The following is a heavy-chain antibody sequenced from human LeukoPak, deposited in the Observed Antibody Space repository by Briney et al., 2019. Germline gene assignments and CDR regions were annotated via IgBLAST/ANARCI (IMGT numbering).Heavy chain of an antibody. V-gene: IGHV3-23*01. CDR2: IFPSGGEI. CDR3: ATYRQVLLPFES. D-gene: IGHD2-8*02. J-gene: IGHJ4*02. Sequence: QTGGSLRLSCAASGITFSSYEMSWVRQAPGKGLEWVSSIFPSGGEIHYADSVRGRFTISRDNSKSTLSLQMNSLRAEDTAIYYCATYRQVLLPFESWGQGTLVTVSS. CDR1: GITFSSYE.